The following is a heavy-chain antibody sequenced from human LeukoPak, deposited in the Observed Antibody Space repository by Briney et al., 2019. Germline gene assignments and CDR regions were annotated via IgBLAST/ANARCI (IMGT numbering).Heavy chain of an antibody. D-gene: IGHD3-3*01. CDR3: ARDTARITIFGVAKYMDV. J-gene: IGHJ6*03. CDR1: GYIFTDYY. Sequence: ASVKVSCKASGYIFTDYYMHWVRQAPGQGLEYTGWINPNSGATNYAQKFQGRVTMTRDTSISTAYMDLSRPRSDDTAVYYCARDTARITIFGVAKYMDVWGKGTTVTVSS. V-gene: IGHV1-2*02. CDR2: INPNSGAT.